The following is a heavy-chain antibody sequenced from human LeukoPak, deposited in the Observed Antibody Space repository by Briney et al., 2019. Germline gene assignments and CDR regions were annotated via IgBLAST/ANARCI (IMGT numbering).Heavy chain of an antibody. CDR1: GFTFSSYS. D-gene: IGHD3-10*01. J-gene: IGHJ4*02. V-gene: IGHV3-21*01. CDR3: ASGSGSYYSPFDY. Sequence: GGSLRLSCAASGFTFSSYSMNWVRQAPGKGLEWVSSISSSSSYIYYADSVKGRFTISRDNAKNSLYLQMNSLRAEDTAVYYCASGSGSYYSPFDYWGQGTLVTVSS. CDR2: ISSSSSYI.